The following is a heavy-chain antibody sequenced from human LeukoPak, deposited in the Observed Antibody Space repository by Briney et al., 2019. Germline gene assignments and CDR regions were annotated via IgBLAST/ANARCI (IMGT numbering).Heavy chain of an antibody. CDR3: ARALVRMITFGGVIAPFDY. Sequence: GGSLRLSCAASGFTFSSYSMNWVRQAPGKGLEWVSSISSSSSYIYYADSVKGRFAISRDNAKNSLYLQMNSLRAEDTAVYYCARALVRMITFGGVIAPFDYWGQGTLVTVSS. J-gene: IGHJ4*02. V-gene: IGHV3-21*01. CDR2: ISSSSSYI. D-gene: IGHD3-16*02. CDR1: GFTFSSYS.